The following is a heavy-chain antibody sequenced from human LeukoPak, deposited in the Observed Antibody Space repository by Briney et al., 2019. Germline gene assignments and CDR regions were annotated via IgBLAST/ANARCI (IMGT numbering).Heavy chain of an antibody. CDR1: GFTLTSYE. CDR2: ISSSGSTV. V-gene: IGHV3-48*03. CDR3: ARVRYDSGFFLLDH. Sequence: GGSLRLSCAASGFTLTSYEMNWVRQAPGEGLEWVSYISSSGSTVYYAGSVRGRFTISRDNAKNSLYLQMNSLGAEDTAVYYCARVRYDSGFFLLDHWGQGTLVTVSS. D-gene: IGHD3-22*01. J-gene: IGHJ4*02.